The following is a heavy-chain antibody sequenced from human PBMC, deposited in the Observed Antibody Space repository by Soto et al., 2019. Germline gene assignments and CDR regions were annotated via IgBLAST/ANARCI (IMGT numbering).Heavy chain of an antibody. V-gene: IGHV4-39*01. CDR3: ASSSTWHVIDY. Sequence: QLQLQESGPGLVKPSETLSLTCTVSGGSIRSRSYYWGWIRQTPGKGLHWIGSIYSSGSTYYNPSLKSRVSISVDTSKNQFSLKLSSVTAADTAVYYCASSSTWHVIDYWGQGTLVTVSS. CDR1: GGSIRSRSYY. J-gene: IGHJ4*02. D-gene: IGHD6-13*01. CDR2: IYSSGST.